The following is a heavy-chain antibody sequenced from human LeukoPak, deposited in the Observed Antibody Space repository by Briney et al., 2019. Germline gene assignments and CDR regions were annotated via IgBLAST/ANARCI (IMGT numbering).Heavy chain of an antibody. D-gene: IGHD6-13*01. CDR2: ISAYNGNT. J-gene: IGHJ4*02. V-gene: IGHV1-18*01. CDR1: GYTFTSYG. CDR3: ARDSPIPSRSWSKRFDY. Sequence: ASVKVSCKASGYTFTSYGISWVRQAPGQGLEWMGWISAYNGNTNYAQKLQGRVTMTTDTSTSTAYMELRSLRSDDTAVYYCARDSPIPSRSWSKRFDYWGQGTLVTVSS.